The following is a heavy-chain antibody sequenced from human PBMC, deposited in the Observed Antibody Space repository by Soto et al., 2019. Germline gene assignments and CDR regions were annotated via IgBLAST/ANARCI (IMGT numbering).Heavy chain of an antibody. J-gene: IGHJ6*02. CDR1: GGSTSSSSYY. Sequence: SETLSLTCTVSGGSTSSSSYYWGWILQPPGKGLEWIGSIYYSGSTYYNPSLKSRVTISVDTSKNQFSLKLSSVTAADTAVYYCATGNYHYYGMDVWGQGTTVTVSS. CDR3: ATGNYHYYGMDV. V-gene: IGHV4-39*01. CDR2: IYYSGST.